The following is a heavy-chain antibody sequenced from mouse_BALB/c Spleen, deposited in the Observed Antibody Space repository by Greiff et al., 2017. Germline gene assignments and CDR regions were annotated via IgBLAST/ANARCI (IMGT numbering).Heavy chain of an antibody. J-gene: IGHJ4*01. D-gene: IGHD1-2*01. Sequence: VQLQESGPGLVAPSQSLSISCTVSGFSLTSYGVHWFRQPPGMGLEWLGVIWSGGSTNYNSALMSRLRISKDNSKRQVFLKMNSLQTDDTAMYYCASAVYYGYGMDYWGQGTSVTVSS. CDR1: GFSLTSYG. CDR3: ASAVYYGYGMDY. V-gene: IGHV2-9*02. CDR2: IWSGGST.